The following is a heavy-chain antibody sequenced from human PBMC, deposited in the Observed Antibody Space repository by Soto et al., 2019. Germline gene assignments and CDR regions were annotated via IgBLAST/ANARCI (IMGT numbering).Heavy chain of an antibody. CDR3: VKHAEYQLVSWFDP. V-gene: IGHV3-23*01. CDR2: ISAGGGSP. Sequence: EVQLLESGGDLVQPGESLRLSCAASGYSFSTYAMSWVRQAPGKGLEWVSGISAGGGSPFIADSVKGRFIISRDNAKDTLYLQMNSLTGEDTAIYYCVKHAEYQLVSWFDPWGQGTLVTVSS. J-gene: IGHJ5*02. D-gene: IGHD6-6*01. CDR1: GYSFSTYA.